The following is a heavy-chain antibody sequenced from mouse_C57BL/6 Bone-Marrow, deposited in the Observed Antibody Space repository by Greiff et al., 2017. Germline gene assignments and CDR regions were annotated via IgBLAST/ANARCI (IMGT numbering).Heavy chain of an antibody. Sequence: VQLKQSGAELVKPGASVKLSCTASGFNIKDYYIHWVKQRTEQGLEWIGRIDPEDGETKYAPKFQDKATITAATSSNTAYLPLSSLTSEDTAVYYCTGSLIYYGTNYWGQGTTLTVSS. D-gene: IGHD1-1*01. CDR3: TGSLIYYGTNY. V-gene: IGHV14-2*01. CDR1: GFNIKDYY. CDR2: IDPEDGET. J-gene: IGHJ2*01.